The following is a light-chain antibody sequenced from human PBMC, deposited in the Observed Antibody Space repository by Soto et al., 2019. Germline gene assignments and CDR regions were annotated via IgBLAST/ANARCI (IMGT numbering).Light chain of an antibody. J-gene: IGKJ3*01. Sequence: EIVLTQSPGTLSLSPGERATLSCRASQSVSSSYLAWYQQKPGQAPRLLIYGASGRATGIPDRFSGSGSGTDFTLTISRLEPEDFAVYYCQQYGSSPLFTFGHGTQVHIK. CDR3: QQYGSSPLFT. V-gene: IGKV3-20*01. CDR1: QSVSSSY. CDR2: GAS.